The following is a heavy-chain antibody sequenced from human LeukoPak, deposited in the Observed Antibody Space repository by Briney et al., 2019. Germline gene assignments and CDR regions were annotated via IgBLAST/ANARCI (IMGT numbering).Heavy chain of an antibody. J-gene: IGHJ4*02. Sequence: GGSLRLSCAASGFTFSSYWMHWVRQAPGKGLVWVSRINSDGSSTSYADSVKGRFTISRDNAKNTLCLQMNSLRAEDTAVYYCARGRTYGGNSHFDYWGQGTLVTVSS. V-gene: IGHV3-74*01. CDR2: INSDGSST. CDR3: ARGRTYGGNSHFDY. D-gene: IGHD4-23*01. CDR1: GFTFSSYW.